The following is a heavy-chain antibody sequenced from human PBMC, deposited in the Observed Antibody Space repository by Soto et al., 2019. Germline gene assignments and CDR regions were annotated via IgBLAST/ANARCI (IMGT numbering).Heavy chain of an antibody. J-gene: IGHJ4*02. Sequence: EVQLLESGGGLVQPGGSLRLSCAASGFTYESYAMSWVRQAPGKGLEWVSGINSGGTVAHYADSVKGRFAISRDNSKNTLSLEMNSLRADDTGLYYCARDEGIRGFDSWGQGTLVTVSS. V-gene: IGHV3-23*01. D-gene: IGHD3-10*01. CDR2: INSGGTVA. CDR3: ARDEGIRGFDS. CDR1: GFTYESYA.